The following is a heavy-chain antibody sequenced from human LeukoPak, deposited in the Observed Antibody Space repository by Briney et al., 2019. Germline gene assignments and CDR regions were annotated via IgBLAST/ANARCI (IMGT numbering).Heavy chain of an antibody. Sequence: ASVKVSCKASGGTFSSYAISWVRQAPGQGLEWMGGIIPIFGTANYAQKFQGRVAITADESTSTAYMELSSLRSEDTAVYYCALPGGSNNYYYYYMDVWGKGTTVTISS. V-gene: IGHV1-69*13. J-gene: IGHJ6*03. D-gene: IGHD1-14*01. CDR1: GGTFSSYA. CDR2: IIPIFGTA. CDR3: ALPGGSNNYYYYYMDV.